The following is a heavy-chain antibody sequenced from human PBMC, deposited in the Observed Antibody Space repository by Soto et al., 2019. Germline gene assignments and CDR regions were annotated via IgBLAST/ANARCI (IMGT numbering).Heavy chain of an antibody. Sequence: QVQLVQSGAEVKKPGSSVKVSCKASGGTFSSYTFIWVRQAPGQGLEWMGRIIPIIGKATSAQNFQGRVTITADKSTSTANLELSSLRSEDTAVYYGAMSDDVINHEGPISFYWGQGTLVTVSS. CDR2: IIPIIGKA. D-gene: IGHD3-16*01. V-gene: IGHV1-69*02. CDR3: AMSDDVINHEGPISFY. CDR1: GGTFSSYT. J-gene: IGHJ4*02.